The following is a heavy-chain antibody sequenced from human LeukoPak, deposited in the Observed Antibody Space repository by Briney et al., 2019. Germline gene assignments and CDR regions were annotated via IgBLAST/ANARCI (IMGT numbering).Heavy chain of an antibody. V-gene: IGHV4-59*01. CDR1: VGSISSYY. CDR2: IYYSGST. J-gene: IGHJ4*02. D-gene: IGHD5-24*01. CDR3: ARLDGYNWDY. Sequence: SETLSLTCTVSVGSISSYYWSCIRQPPGKGLEWIGYIYYSGSTNYNPSLKSRVTISVDTSKNQFPLKLSSVTAADTAVYYCARLDGYNWDYWGQGTLVTVSS.